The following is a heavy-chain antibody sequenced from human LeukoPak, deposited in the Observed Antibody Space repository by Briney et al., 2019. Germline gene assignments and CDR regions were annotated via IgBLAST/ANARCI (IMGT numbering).Heavy chain of an antibody. V-gene: IGHV1-2*02. CDR3: AREGSSIVVVPAAPISYYYYYMDV. J-gene: IGHJ6*03. CDR1: GYTFTGYY. D-gene: IGHD2-2*01. CDR2: INPNSGGT. Sequence: ASVKVSCKASGYTFTGYYMHWVRQAPGQGLEWMGWINPNSGGTNYAQKFQGRVTMTRDTSISTAYTELSRLRSDDTAVYYCAREGSSIVVVPAAPISYYYYYMDVWGKGTTVTVSS.